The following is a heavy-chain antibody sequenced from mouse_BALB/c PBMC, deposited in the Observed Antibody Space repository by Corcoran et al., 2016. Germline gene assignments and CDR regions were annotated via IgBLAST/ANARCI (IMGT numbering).Heavy chain of an antibody. D-gene: IGHD4-1*01. V-gene: IGHV14-3*02. CDR3: ANWDCYFDV. J-gene: IGHJ1*01. CDR2: IDPANGNT. Sequence: EVQLQQSGAELVKPGASVKLSCTASGFNIKDTYMHWVKQRPEQGLEWIGRIDPANGNTKYDTKFQGKATITADTSSNTAYLQLSSLTSEDTAVYYCANWDCYFDVWGAGTTVTVSS. CDR1: GFNIKDTY.